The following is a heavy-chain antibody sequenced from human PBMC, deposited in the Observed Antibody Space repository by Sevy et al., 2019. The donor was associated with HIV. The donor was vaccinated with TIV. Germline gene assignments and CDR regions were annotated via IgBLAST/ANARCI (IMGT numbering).Heavy chain of an antibody. CDR1: GFTFSNYA. V-gene: IGHV3-23*01. CDR3: AKDTGSGRLYSDS. CDR2: ISGTTGTT. J-gene: IGHJ4*02. D-gene: IGHD3-10*01. Sequence: GGSLRLSCAASGFTFSNYAMTWVRQAPGKGLEWVSSISGTTGTTYYADSVKGRFTISRDNSKNPLYLQMNSLRAEDTAVYSCAKDTGSGRLYSDSWGQGTPVTVSS.